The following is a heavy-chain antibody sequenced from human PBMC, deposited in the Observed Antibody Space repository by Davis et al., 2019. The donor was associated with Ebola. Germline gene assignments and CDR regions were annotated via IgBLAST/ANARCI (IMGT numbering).Heavy chain of an antibody. D-gene: IGHD3-10*01. CDR2: IYPGDSDT. J-gene: IGHJ4*02. CDR1: GYSFTSYW. Sequence: GGSLKISCKGSGYSFTSYWIGWVRQMPGKGLEWMGIIYPGDSDTRYSPSFQGQVTISVDKSINTAYLQWSSLKASDTAMYYCARGPRSYFRAGGDDYWGQGTLVSVSS. V-gene: IGHV5-51*01. CDR3: ARGPRSYFRAGGDDY.